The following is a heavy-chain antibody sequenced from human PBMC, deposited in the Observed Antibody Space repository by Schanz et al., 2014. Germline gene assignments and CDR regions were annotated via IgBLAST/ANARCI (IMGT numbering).Heavy chain of an antibody. CDR1: TSIFNHAW. V-gene: IGHV3-7*02. J-gene: IGHJ6*02. CDR2: IKRDGSEK. Sequence: EVQLVESGGGLVKPGGSLRLSCAASTSIFNHAWMSWVRQAPGKGLEWVANIKRDGSEKNYLDSVKGRFTISRDNAKNSLFLQMNSLRAEDTAVYYCLAPDYGMDIWRQGTTVTVSS. CDR3: LAPDYGMDI.